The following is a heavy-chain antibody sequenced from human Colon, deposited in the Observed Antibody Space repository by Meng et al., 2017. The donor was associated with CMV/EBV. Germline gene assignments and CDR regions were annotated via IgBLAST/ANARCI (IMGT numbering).Heavy chain of an antibody. D-gene: IGHD6-6*01. CDR1: GYDFTDFY. V-gene: IGHV1-2*02. CDR3: ARVRSVGARTWFDP. J-gene: IGHJ5*02. CDR2: INTKSGGT. Sequence: ASVKVSCKASGYDFTDFYMHWVRQAPGQGLEWMGWINTKSGGTYFAQKFQGRVTLTRDTSISTVYMEMNSLRADDAAVYYCARVRSVGARTWFDPWGQGTLVTVSS.